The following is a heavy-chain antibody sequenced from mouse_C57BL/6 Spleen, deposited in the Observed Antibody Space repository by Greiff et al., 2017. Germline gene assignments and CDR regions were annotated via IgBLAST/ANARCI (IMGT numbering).Heavy chain of an antibody. V-gene: IGHV1-15*01. J-gene: IGHJ2*01. CDR1: GYTFTDYE. CDR3: TRSDYGSSYTSYFDY. CDR2: IDPETGGT. D-gene: IGHD1-1*01. Sequence: QVQLKQSGAELVRPGASVTLSCKASGYTFTDYEMHWVKQTPVHGLEWIGAIDPETGGTAYNQKFKGKAILTADKSSSTAYMELRSLTSEDSAVYYCTRSDYGSSYTSYFDYWGQGTTLTVSS.